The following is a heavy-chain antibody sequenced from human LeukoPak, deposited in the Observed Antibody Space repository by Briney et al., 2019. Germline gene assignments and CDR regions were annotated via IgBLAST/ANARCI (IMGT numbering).Heavy chain of an antibody. CDR2: IRYDGSNI. V-gene: IGHV3-30*02. J-gene: IGHJ4*02. CDR3: AKGGGYSYGPGFDY. CDR1: GIKFNSFG. Sequence: PGGSLRLSCVVSGIKFNSFGMHWVRQAPGMGLEWVAFIRYDGSNIYYADSVRGRFTISRDNSKNTLYLEMNSLRAEDTAVYYCAKGGGYSYGPGFDYWGQGTLVTVSS. D-gene: IGHD5-18*01.